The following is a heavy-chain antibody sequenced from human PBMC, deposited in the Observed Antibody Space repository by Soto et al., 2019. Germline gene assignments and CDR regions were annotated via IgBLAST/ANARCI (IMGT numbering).Heavy chain of an antibody. D-gene: IGHD5-12*01. CDR3: AKDPYSGYDSGAGYYYYYMDV. Sequence: GGSLRLSCAASGFTFSSYGMHWVRQAPGKGLEWVAVISYDGSNKYYADSVKGRFTISRDNSKNTLYLQMISLRAEDTAVYYCAKDPYSGYDSGAGYYYYYMDVWGKGTPVIVSS. CDR2: ISYDGSNK. CDR1: GFTFSSYG. J-gene: IGHJ6*03. V-gene: IGHV3-30*18.